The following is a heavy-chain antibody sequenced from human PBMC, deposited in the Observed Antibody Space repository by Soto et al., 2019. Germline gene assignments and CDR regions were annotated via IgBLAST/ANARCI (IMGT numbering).Heavy chain of an antibody. D-gene: IGHD3-3*01. CDR1: GFTFSSYA. Sequence: QVQLVESGGGVVQPGRSLRLSCAASGFTFSSYAMHWVRQAPGKGLEWVAVISYDGSNKYYADSVKGRFTISRDNSKNTLYLQMNSLRAEDTAVYYCARGDFGVVTITDYWGQGTLVTVSS. CDR3: ARGDFGVVTITDY. J-gene: IGHJ4*02. CDR2: ISYDGSNK. V-gene: IGHV3-30-3*01.